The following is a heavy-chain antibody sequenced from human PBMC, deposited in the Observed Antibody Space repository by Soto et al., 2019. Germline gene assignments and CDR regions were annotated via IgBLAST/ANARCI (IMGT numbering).Heavy chain of an antibody. CDR1: GGSISRYY. J-gene: IGHJ5*02. V-gene: IGHV4-59*01. D-gene: IGHD3-10*01. Sequence: PSETLSLTCTVSGGSISRYYWNWIRQPPGKGLEWIGYIYYSGSTNYNPSLKSRVTISVDTSKNQFSLKLSSVTAADTAVYYCARDPGSGSYYGWFDPWGQGTLVTLSS. CDR3: ARDPGSGSYYGWFDP. CDR2: IYYSGST.